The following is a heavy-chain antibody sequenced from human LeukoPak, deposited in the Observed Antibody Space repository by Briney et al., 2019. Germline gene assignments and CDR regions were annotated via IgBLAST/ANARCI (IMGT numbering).Heavy chain of an antibody. D-gene: IGHD1-26*01. J-gene: IGHJ4*02. Sequence: QPGGSLRLSCAASGFTFSSYAMSWVRQAPGKGLEWLSTISGSGDSTYYADSVKGRFTISRDNSKNTLDLQMNSLRAEDTAVYYCARSVGATMRKNLYFDYWGQGTLVTVSS. V-gene: IGHV3-23*01. CDR3: ARSVGATMRKNLYFDY. CDR1: GFTFSSYA. CDR2: ISGSGDST.